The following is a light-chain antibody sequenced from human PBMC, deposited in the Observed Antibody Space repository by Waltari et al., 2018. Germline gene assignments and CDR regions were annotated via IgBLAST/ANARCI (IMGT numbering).Light chain of an antibody. CDR2: LGS. V-gene: IGKV2-28*01. J-gene: IGKJ1*01. CDR3: MQALQTPWT. Sequence: DIVMTQSPLSLPVTPGEPASIPCRSSQSLLHSNGYNYLDWYLQKPGQSPQLLIYLGSNRASGVPDRFSGSGSGTDFTLKISRVEAEDVGVYYCMQALQTPWTFGQGTKVESK. CDR1: QSLLHSNGYNY.